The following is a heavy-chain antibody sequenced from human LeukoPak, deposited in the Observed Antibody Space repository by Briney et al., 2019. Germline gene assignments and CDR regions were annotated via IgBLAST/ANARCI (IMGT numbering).Heavy chain of an antibody. CDR2: ISGSGGST. V-gene: IGHV3-23*01. CDR1: GFTFSSYA. Sequence: GGSLRLSCAASGFTFSSYAMSWVRQAPGKGLEWVSAISGSGGSTYYADSVKGRFTISRDTSKNTLYLQMNSLRAEDTAVYYCAKDDGKYYYGSGSYRYYYYGMDVWGQGTTVTVSS. D-gene: IGHD3-10*01. J-gene: IGHJ6*02. CDR3: AKDDGKYYYGSGSYRYYYYGMDV.